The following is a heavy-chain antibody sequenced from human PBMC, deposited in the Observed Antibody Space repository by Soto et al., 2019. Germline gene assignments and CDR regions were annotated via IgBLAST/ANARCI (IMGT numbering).Heavy chain of an antibody. J-gene: IGHJ4*02. CDR2: ISSSSSYI. D-gene: IGHD6-19*01. CDR3: ARDRGSSGWLDY. V-gene: IGHV3-21*01. Sequence: EVQLVESGGGLVKPGGSLRLSCAASGFTFSSYSMNWVRQAPGKGLEWVSSISSSSSYIYYGDSVKGRFTISRDNAKNSLYLQMNSLRAEDTAVYYCARDRGSSGWLDYWGQGTLDTVSS. CDR1: GFTFSSYS.